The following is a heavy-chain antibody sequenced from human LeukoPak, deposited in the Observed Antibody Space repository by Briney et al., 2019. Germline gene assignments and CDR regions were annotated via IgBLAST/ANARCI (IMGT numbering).Heavy chain of an antibody. Sequence: GGSLRLSCAASGSTFSSYAMSWVRQAPGKGLEWVSGISGSGGSTYYADSVKGRFTISRDNSKNTVYLQMNSLRAEDTAVYYCAKDPVAGTAPDAFDIWGQGTMVTVSS. CDR2: ISGSGGST. D-gene: IGHD3-10*01. J-gene: IGHJ3*02. V-gene: IGHV3-23*01. CDR1: GSTFSSYA. CDR3: AKDPVAGTAPDAFDI.